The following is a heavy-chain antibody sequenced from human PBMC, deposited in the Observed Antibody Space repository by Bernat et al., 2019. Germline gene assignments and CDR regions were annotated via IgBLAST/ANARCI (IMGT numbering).Heavy chain of an antibody. V-gene: IGHV3-23*01. CDR2: ISGSGGST. CDR3: AKDGVPYSGSYPYYFDY. D-gene: IGHD1-26*01. J-gene: IGHJ4*02. Sequence: EVQLLESGGGLVQPGGSLRLSCAASGFTFSSYAMSWVRQAPGKGLEWVSAISGSGGSTYYADSVKGRFTISRDNSKNTLYLQMNSLRAEDTAVYYCAKDGVPYSGSYPYYFDYWGQGTLVTVSS. CDR1: GFTFSSYA.